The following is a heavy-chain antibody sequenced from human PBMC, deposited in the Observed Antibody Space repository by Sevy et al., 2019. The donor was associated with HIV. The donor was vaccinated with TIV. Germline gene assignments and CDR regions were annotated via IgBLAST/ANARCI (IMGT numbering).Heavy chain of an antibody. CDR2: INQDESTK. V-gene: IGHV3-7*03. J-gene: IGHJ4*02. CDR1: GFPFSYYW. Sequence: GGSLRLSCAASGFPFSYYWMHWVRQAPGKGLEWVATINQDESTKFYVDSMKGRFTVSRDNAKNSLYLLMNSLRAEDTAIYYCVADYSAGWDFGSWGQGTLVTISS. D-gene: IGHD6-19*01. CDR3: VADYSAGWDFGS.